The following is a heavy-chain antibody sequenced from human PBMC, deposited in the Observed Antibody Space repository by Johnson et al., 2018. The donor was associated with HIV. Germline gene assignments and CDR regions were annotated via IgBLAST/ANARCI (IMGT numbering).Heavy chain of an antibody. J-gene: IGHJ3*02. CDR2: IYSGGST. CDR1: GFIFSNYP. D-gene: IGHD4-17*01. Sequence: VQLVESGGGVVRPGRSLRLSCAASGFIFSNYPMHWVRQAPGKGLEWVAVIYSGGSTYYADSVKGRFTISRDNSKNTLYLQMNSLRAEDTAVYYCARAPKVGDYGEGAFDIWGQGTMVTVSS. V-gene: IGHV3-66*01. CDR3: ARAPKVGDYGEGAFDI.